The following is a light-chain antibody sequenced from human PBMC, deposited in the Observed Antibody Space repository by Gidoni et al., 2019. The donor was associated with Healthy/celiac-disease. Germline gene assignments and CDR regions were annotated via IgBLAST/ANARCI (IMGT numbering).Light chain of an antibody. CDR2: WAS. V-gene: IGKV4-1*01. CDR1: QSVLYSCNNKNY. Sequence: DIVMTQSPDSLAVSLGERATINCKFSQSVLYSCNNKNYLAWYQQKPGQPPKLLIYWASTRESGVPYRFSGSGSGTDFTLTISSLQAEDVAVYYCQQYYSTPRTFGQGTKVEIK. CDR3: QQYYSTPRT. J-gene: IGKJ1*01.